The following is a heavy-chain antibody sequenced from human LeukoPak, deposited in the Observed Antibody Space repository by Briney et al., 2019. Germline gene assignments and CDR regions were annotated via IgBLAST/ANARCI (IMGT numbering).Heavy chain of an antibody. CDR2: IRSSGGGT. V-gene: IGHV3-23*01. Sequence: AGGSLRLSCAASGFPFSSYAMSWVRQAPGKELEWVSAIRSSGGGTYYADSVKGRFTISRDNSKNTLYLQMNSLRADDTAVYFCAKYLVGAGFDYWGQGTLVTVSS. CDR1: GFPFSSYA. D-gene: IGHD1-26*01. J-gene: IGHJ4*02. CDR3: AKYLVGAGFDY.